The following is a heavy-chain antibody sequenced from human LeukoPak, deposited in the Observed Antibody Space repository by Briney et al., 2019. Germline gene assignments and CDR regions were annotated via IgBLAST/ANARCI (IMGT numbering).Heavy chain of an antibody. D-gene: IGHD5-18*01. J-gene: IGHJ4*02. Sequence: PGGXLRLSCAASGFTFSSNYMSWVRQAPGKGLEWVSVIYSGGSTYYTDSVNGRFTISRDNSKNTLYLQMNSLRAEDTAVYYCARDEPGSYGPFWGQGTLVTVSS. CDR1: GFTFSSNY. CDR3: ARDEPGSYGPF. V-gene: IGHV3-66*02. CDR2: IYSGGST.